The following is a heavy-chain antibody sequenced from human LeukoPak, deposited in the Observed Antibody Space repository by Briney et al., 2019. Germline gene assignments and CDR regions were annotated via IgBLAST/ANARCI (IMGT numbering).Heavy chain of an antibody. CDR2: IRSKANSYAT. D-gene: IGHD7-27*01. CDR3: TRTGEYYYYYYMDV. CDR1: GFTFSGSA. J-gene: IGHJ6*03. V-gene: IGHV3-73*01. Sequence: PGGSLRLSCAASGFTFSGSAMHWVRQASGKGLEWVGRIRSKANSYATAYAASVKGRFTISRDDSKNTAYLQMSSLKTEDTAVYYCTRTGEYYYYYYMDVWGKGPTVTVTS.